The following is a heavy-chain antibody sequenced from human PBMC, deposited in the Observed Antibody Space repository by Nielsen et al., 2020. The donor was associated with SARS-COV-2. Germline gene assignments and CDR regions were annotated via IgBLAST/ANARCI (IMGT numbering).Heavy chain of an antibody. V-gene: IGHV2-5*02. CDR3: AHPSSGRAVDV. J-gene: IGHJ6*04. CDR2: IYWDDDK. CDR1: GFSLSTHGVG. D-gene: IGHD6-19*01. Sequence: SGPTLVKPTQTLTLICTFSGFSLSTHGVGVGWIRQPPGKALEWLALIYWDDDKRYSPSLKSRLTITKDTAKNQVVLTMTNMDPVDTATYYCAHPSSGRAVDVWGKGTTVTVSS.